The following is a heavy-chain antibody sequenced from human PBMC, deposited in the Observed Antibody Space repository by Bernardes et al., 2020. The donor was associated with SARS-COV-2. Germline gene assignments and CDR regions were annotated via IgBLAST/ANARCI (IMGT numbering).Heavy chain of an antibody. J-gene: IGHJ6*02. V-gene: IGHV3-9*01. Sequence: GGSLRLSCAASGFTFDDYAMHWVRQAPGKGLEWVSGIRWNSFNVAYADSVKGRFTISRDNAKNSLYLQMNSLRPEDTALYYCATHIAPYYFATSDNWDNNIMDVWGQGTTVTVSS. CDR2: IRWNSFNV. CDR3: ATHIAPYYFATSDNWDNNIMDV. D-gene: IGHD1-20*01. CDR1: GFTFDDYA.